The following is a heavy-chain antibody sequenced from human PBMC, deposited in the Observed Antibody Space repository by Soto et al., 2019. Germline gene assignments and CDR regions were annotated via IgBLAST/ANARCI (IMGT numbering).Heavy chain of an antibody. CDR3: ARDPRDYNSAGEVY. Sequence: EVQLVESGGGLVPPGGSLRLSCAVSGFTVSNYWMHWVRQAPGKGLMWIARISGDGSSTTYADSVKGRFTISRENAKNTLYLQMNSLRAEDTAVYSCARDPRDYNSAGEVYWGQGTPVTVSS. J-gene: IGHJ4*02. D-gene: IGHD3-3*01. CDR2: ISGDGSST. CDR1: GFTVSNYW. V-gene: IGHV3-74*01.